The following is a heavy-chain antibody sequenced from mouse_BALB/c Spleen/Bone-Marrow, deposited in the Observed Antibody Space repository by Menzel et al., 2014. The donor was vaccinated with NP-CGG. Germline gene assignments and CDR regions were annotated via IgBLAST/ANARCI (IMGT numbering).Heavy chain of an antibody. J-gene: IGHJ3*01. V-gene: IGHV2-5-1*01. Sequence: QVQLQQSGPSLVQPSQSLSITCTVSGFSLTNYGIYWVRQSPGKGLEWLGVIWRGGTTDYNAAFMSRLSITKDNSKSQVFFKMNGLQADDTAIYYCAKGHYGSSPFAYWGQGTLVTVSA. D-gene: IGHD1-1*01. CDR2: IWRGGTT. CDR1: GFSLTNYG. CDR3: AKGHYGSSPFAY.